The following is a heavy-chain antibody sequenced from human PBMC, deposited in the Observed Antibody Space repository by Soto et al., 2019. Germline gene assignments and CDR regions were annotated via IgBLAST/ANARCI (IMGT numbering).Heavy chain of an antibody. D-gene: IGHD3-10*01. CDR1: GFTFSNYA. CDR2: ISGSGADT. J-gene: IGHJ5*02. Sequence: EVQLLESGGGLVAPGGSLRLSCAASGFTFSNYAMSWVRQAPGKGLEWISDISGSGADTYYADSVKGRFTISRDNSKNTLFLQMNRLRAEGTAVYYCANAIPITMVGKWFDPWGQGTLVTVSS. V-gene: IGHV3-23*01. CDR3: ANAIPITMVGKWFDP.